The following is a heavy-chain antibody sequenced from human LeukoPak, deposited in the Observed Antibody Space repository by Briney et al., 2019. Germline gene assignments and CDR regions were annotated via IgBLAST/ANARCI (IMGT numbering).Heavy chain of an antibody. CDR3: AKGDIVVVPAAIAYFDY. Sequence: GGSLRLSCAASGFTFSGSAMHWVRQAPGKGLEWVSAISGSGGSTYYADSVKGRFTISRDNSKNTLYLQMNSLRAEDTAVYYCAKGDIVVVPAAIAYFDYWGQGTLVTVSS. CDR2: ISGSGGST. V-gene: IGHV3-23*01. CDR1: GFTFSGSA. D-gene: IGHD2-2*01. J-gene: IGHJ4*02.